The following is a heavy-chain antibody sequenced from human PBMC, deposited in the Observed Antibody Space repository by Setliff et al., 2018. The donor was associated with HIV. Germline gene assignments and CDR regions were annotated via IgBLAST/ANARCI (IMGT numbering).Heavy chain of an antibody. CDR1: GYSFTGYY. CDR3: AKVWPRGLISFYGY. CDR2: INPSGGST. D-gene: IGHD2-2*01. V-gene: IGHV1-46*03. J-gene: IGHJ4*02. Sequence: ASVKVSCKASGYSFTGYYMHWVRQAPGQGLEWMGIINPSGGSTTYAQKFQGRVTMTRDTSTSTVYMELSSLRSEDTAVYYCAKVWPRGLISFYGYWGQGTLVTVSS.